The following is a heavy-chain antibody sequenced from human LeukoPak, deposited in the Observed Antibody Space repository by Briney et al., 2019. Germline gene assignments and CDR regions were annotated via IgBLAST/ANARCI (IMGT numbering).Heavy chain of an antibody. CDR1: EYSVTEVA. CDR3: TTVYYTLLPGYLNQMDV. Sequence: ASVKVSCKVSEYSVTEVAIHWVRQTGEGLEWMGGFHPKDADMIYAQKFQGRVTMTQDTSTDTVHMELSSLRSEDTAIYYCTTVYYTLLPGYLNQMDVWGKGTTVTISS. D-gene: IGHD3-9*01. J-gene: IGHJ6*04. V-gene: IGHV1-24*01. CDR2: FHPKDADM.